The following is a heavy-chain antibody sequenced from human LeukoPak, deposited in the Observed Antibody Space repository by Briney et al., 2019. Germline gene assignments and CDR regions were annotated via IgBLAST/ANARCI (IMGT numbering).Heavy chain of an antibody. J-gene: IGHJ4*02. D-gene: IGHD2/OR15-2a*01. V-gene: IGHV3-7*01. CDR3: GRLNRGYCYGTTCYMEPGAGH. CDR2: IKEDGSEK. Sequence: GGSLRLSCAASGFTFSTYWMSWVRQAPGKGLECVANIKEDGSEKYYVDSVKGRFTISRDDAKNSLCLEMNSLRAEDTALYYCGRLNRGYCYGTTCYMEPGAGHWGQGTLVTVSS. CDR1: GFTFSTYW.